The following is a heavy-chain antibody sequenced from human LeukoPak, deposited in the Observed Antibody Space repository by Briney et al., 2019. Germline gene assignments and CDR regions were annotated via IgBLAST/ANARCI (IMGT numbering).Heavy chain of an antibody. Sequence: PSQTLSLTCTVSGGSINSGGYYWNWIRQHPGKGLEWIGSIYYSGNTYCNPSLKSRVTISVDTSKNQFSLKLSSVTAADTAVYYCARHHDFWSGKPIDIWGQGTMVTVSS. D-gene: IGHD3-3*01. CDR2: IYYSGNT. CDR1: GGSINSGGYY. V-gene: IGHV4-31*03. CDR3: ARHHDFWSGKPIDI. J-gene: IGHJ3*02.